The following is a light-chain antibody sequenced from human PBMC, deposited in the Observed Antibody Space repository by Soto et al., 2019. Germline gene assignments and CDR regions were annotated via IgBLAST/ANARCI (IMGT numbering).Light chain of an antibody. J-gene: IGLJ1*01. CDR3: AAWDASLNGFYV. Sequence: QSVLTQPPSASGTPGQRVTISCSGSSSNIGSNTVNWYQQLPGTAPKLLIYSNDQRPSGVPDRFSGSKSGTSASLAISGLQSEDEAHYYCAAWDASLNGFYVFGTGTKVTVL. V-gene: IGLV1-44*01. CDR2: SND. CDR1: SSNIGSNT.